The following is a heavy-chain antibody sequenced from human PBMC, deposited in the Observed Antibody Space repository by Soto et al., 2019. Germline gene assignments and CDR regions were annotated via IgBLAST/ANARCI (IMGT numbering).Heavy chain of an antibody. CDR3: ARCGMSVWLCNDY. D-gene: IGHD6-19*01. V-gene: IGHV3-72*01. J-gene: IGHJ4*02. CDR1: GFTFSDHY. Sequence: QSGGSLRLSCAASGFTFSDHYMDWVRQAPGKGLEWVGRTRNKANSYTTEYAASVKGRFTISRDDSKNSLYLQMNSLKTEDTAVYYCARCGMSVWLCNDYWGQGTLVTVSS. CDR2: TRNKANSYTT.